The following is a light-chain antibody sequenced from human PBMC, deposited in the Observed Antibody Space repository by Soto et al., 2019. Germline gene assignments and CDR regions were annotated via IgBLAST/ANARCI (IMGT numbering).Light chain of an antibody. V-gene: IGKV3-20*01. CDR3: QLFGSSPRYT. J-gene: IGKJ2*01. CDR1: ESVTSTY. Sequence: EIVLTQSPGTLSLSAGYRATLSCRTSESVTSTYLAWYQQKPGQPPRLLIYGASSRATGIPDRFSGSGSETDFTLTISRLEPEDFALYYCQLFGSSPRYTFGQGTKLEI. CDR2: GAS.